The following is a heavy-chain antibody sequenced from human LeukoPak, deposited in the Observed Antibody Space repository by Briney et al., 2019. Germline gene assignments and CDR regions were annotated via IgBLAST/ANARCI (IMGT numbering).Heavy chain of an antibody. CDR3: AKAYSSSWEIDY. CDR1: GFTFSSYA. CDR2: ISGSGGST. D-gene: IGHD6-13*01. V-gene: IGHV3-23*01. J-gene: IGHJ4*02. Sequence: GGSLTLSCAASGFTFSSYAMSWVRQAPGKGLEWVSAISGSGGSTYYADSVKGRLTISRDNSKNTLYLQMNSLRAEDTAVYYCAKAYSSSWEIDYWGQGTLVSVSS.